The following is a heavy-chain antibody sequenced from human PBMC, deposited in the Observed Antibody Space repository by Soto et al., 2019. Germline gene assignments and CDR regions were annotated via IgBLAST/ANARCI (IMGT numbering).Heavy chain of an antibody. D-gene: IGHD5-18*01. CDR2: VKQDGSEK. CDR1: GFTFNHYW. CDR3: ATHSFDNLSAGDS. J-gene: IGHJ4*02. V-gene: IGHV3-7*01. Sequence: GGSLRLSCATSGFTFNHYWMAWVRQAPGKGLEWVASVKQDGSEKFYVDSVKGRFTISRDNAKNSVDLQMNSLRAGDTAVYYCATHSFDNLSAGDSWGQGTLVTVSS.